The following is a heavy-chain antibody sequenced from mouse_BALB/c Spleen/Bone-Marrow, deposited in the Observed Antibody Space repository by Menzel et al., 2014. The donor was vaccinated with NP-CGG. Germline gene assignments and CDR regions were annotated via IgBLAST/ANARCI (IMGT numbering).Heavy chain of an antibody. Sequence: VQLKQSGGGLVQPGGSLKLSCAASGFDFSRYWMSWVRQAPGKGLEWIGEINPDSRTINYTPSLKDKFIISRDNAKNTLDLQMSRVRSEDAGLYYCARCGYYGFLHYWGQGTTLTVSS. CDR1: GFDFSRYW. CDR3: ARCGYYGFLHY. J-gene: IGHJ2*01. CDR2: INPDSRTI. D-gene: IGHD1-1*01. V-gene: IGHV4-1*02.